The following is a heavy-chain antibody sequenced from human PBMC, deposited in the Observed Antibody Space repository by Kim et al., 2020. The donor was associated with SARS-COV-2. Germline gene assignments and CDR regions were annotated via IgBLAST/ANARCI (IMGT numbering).Heavy chain of an antibody. D-gene: IGHD6-19*01. J-gene: IGHJ4*02. CDR3: ARQSSGWYVDY. Sequence: NYSPSFQGHVTISADKSISTAYLQWSSLKASDTAMYYCARQSSGWYVDYWGQGTLVTVSS. V-gene: IGHV5-10-1*01.